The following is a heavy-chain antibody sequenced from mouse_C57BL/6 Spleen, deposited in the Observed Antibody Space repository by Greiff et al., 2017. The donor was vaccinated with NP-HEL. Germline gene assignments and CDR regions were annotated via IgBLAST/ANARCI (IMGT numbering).Heavy chain of an antibody. Sequence: EVHLVESGGGLVQPGGSMKLSCAASGFTFSDAWMDWVRQSPEKGLEWVAEIRNKANNHATYYAESVKGRFTISRDDSKSSVYLQMNSLRAEDTGIYYCTRTGTYWYFDVWGTGTTVTVSS. CDR1: GFTFSDAW. CDR2: IRNKANNHAT. CDR3: TRTGTYWYFDV. D-gene: IGHD4-1*01. J-gene: IGHJ1*03. V-gene: IGHV6-6*01.